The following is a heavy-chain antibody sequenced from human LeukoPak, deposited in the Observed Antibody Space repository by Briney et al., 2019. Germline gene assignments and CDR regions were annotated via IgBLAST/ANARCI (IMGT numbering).Heavy chain of an antibody. Sequence: PSETLSLTCTVSGGSISSYYWSWIRQPPGKGLEWIGYIYYSGSTNYNPSLKSRVTISVDTSKNQFSLQLSSVTAADTAVYYCARFAPYYDFWSNWFDPWGQGTLVTVSS. CDR3: ARFAPYYDFWSNWFDP. CDR1: GGSISSYY. D-gene: IGHD3-3*01. CDR2: IYYSGST. V-gene: IGHV4-59*01. J-gene: IGHJ5*02.